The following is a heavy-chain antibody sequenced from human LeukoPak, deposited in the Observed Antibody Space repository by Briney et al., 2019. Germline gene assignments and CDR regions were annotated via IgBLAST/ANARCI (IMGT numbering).Heavy chain of an antibody. Sequence: TSETLSLTCTVSGGSISSYYWSWIRQPPGKGLEWIGYIYYSGSTNYNPSLKRRGTISVETSKNQFSLKLSSVTAADTALYYCARSRGYFDYWGQGTLVTVSS. D-gene: IGHD6-13*01. CDR2: IYYSGST. V-gene: IGHV4-59*01. CDR3: ARSRGYFDY. CDR1: GGSISSYY. J-gene: IGHJ4*02.